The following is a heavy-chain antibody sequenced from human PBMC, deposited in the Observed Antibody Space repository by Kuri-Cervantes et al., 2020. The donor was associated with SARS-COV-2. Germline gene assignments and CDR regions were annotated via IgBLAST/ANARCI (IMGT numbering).Heavy chain of an antibody. V-gene: IGHV1-18*01. D-gene: IGHD1-1*01. CDR1: GYTFTSYG. CDR2: ISAYNGNT. CDR3: ARERGGWPNWNDVRYGMDV. J-gene: IGHJ6*02. Sequence: ASVKVSCKASGYTFTSYGISWVRQAPGQGLEWMGWISAYNGNTNYAQKLQGRVTMTTDTSTSTAYMELRSLRSYDTAVYYCARERGGWPNWNDVRYGMDVWGQGTTVTVYS.